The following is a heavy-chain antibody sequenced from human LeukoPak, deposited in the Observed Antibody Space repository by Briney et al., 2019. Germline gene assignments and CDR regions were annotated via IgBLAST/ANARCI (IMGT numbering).Heavy chain of an antibody. CDR3: ARAMYSSGSVMDY. CDR1: GFTFSSYA. Sequence: GGSLRLSCAASGFTFSSYAMSWVRQAPGKGLEWVSAISGSGGSTYYADSVQGRFTISRDNAKNSLYLQMNSLRAEDTAVYYCARAMYSSGSVMDYWGQGTLVTVSS. CDR2: ISGSGGST. D-gene: IGHD6-19*01. V-gene: IGHV3-23*01. J-gene: IGHJ4*02.